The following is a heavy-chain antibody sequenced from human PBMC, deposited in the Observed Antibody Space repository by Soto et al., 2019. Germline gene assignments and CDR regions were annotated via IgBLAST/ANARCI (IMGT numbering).Heavy chain of an antibody. V-gene: IGHV3-30-3*01. Sequence: QVQLVESGGGVVQPGRSLRLSCAASGFTFSSYAMHWVRQAPGKGLEWVAVISYDGSNKYYADSVKGRFTISRDNSKNTLYLQMNSLRAEDTAVYYCARDLLRGYSYGLPLRDYYYYYGMDVWGQGTTVTVSS. CDR1: GFTFSSYA. J-gene: IGHJ6*02. CDR2: ISYDGSNK. D-gene: IGHD5-18*01. CDR3: ARDLLRGYSYGLPLRDYYYYYGMDV.